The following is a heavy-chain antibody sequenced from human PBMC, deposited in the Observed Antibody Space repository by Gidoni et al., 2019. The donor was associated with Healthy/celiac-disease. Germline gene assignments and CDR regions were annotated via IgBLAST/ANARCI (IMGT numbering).Heavy chain of an antibody. J-gene: IGHJ5*02. CDR1: GFTFGDYA. CDR3: TRNIAAAGNWFDP. Sequence: EVQLVESGGGLVQPGRSLRLSCTASGFTFGDYAMSWFRQAPGKGLEWVGFIRSKTYGGTTEYAASVKGRFTISREDSKSIAYLQMNSLKTEDTAVYYCTRNIAAAGNWFDPWGQGTLVTVSS. V-gene: IGHV3-49*03. CDR2: IRSKTYGGTT. D-gene: IGHD6-25*01.